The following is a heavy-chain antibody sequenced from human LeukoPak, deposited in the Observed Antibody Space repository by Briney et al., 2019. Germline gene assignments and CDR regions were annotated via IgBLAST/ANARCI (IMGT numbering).Heavy chain of an antibody. CDR1: GFIFSSYW. V-gene: IGHV3-21*01. J-gene: IGHJ3*02. CDR3: ARGSWNYAFDI. D-gene: IGHD1-7*01. Sequence: PGGSLRLSCADSGFIFSSYWMSWVRQAPGQGLQWVSSISSSSSIYYADSVKGRFTISRDNAKNSLYLQMNSLGAGDTAVYYCARGSWNYAFDIWGQGTMVTVSS. CDR2: ISSSSSI.